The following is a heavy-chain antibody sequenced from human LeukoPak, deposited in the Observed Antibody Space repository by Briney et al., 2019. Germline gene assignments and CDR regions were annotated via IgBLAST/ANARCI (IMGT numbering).Heavy chain of an antibody. D-gene: IGHD3-16*01. V-gene: IGHV3-53*01. CDR2: IYSGGST. CDR3: ASYYDYVWGSYEYYYYGMDV. CDR1: GFTVSSNY. J-gene: IGHJ6*02. Sequence: GGSLRLSCAASGFTVSSNYMSWVRQAPGKGLEWVSVIYSGGSTYYADSVKGRFTISRDNSKNTLYLQMNSRRAEDTAVYYCASYYDYVWGSYEYYYYGMDVWGQGTTVTVSS.